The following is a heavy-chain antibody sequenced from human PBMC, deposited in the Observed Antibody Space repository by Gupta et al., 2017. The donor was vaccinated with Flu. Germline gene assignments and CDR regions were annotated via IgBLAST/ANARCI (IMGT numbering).Heavy chain of an antibody. D-gene: IGHD3-10*01. CDR1: ELTFSRSA. V-gene: IGHV3-23*01. Sequence: VQLLETAGGLVQPGRSLRLSCAASELTFSRSAMSRVHEAPGKGLEWVSAISGSGGSTYYADSVKGRFTISRDNSKNTLYLQMNSLRAEDTAVYYCAKRGSSSYPRGQLGYWGQGTLVTVSS. CDR3: AKRGSSSYPRGQLGY. CDR2: ISGSGGST. J-gene: IGHJ4*02.